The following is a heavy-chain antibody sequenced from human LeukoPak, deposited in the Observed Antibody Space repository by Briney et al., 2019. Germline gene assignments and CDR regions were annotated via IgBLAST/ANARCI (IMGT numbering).Heavy chain of an antibody. V-gene: IGHV4-4*07. CDR1: GGSISSYY. Sequence: PSETLSLTCTVSGGSISSYYWSWIRQPAGKGLEWIGRIYTSGSTNYNPSLKSRVTMSVDTSKNQFSLKLSSVTAAGTAVYYCARSDYYDSSGYYGDYYYYYYMDVWGKGTTVTISS. CDR2: IYTSGST. CDR3: ARSDYYDSSGYYGDYYYYYYMDV. D-gene: IGHD3-22*01. J-gene: IGHJ6*03.